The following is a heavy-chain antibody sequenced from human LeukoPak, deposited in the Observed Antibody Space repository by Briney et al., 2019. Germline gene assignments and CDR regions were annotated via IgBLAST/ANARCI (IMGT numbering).Heavy chain of an antibody. CDR2: INPNSGGT. J-gene: IGHJ3*02. Sequence: GASVKVSCKASGYTFTGYYMHWVRQAPGQGLEWTGWINPNSGGTNYAQKFQGWVTMTRDTSISTAYMELSRLRSDDTAVYYCARGVLPAAMRGVGDAFDIWGQGTMVTVSS. V-gene: IGHV1-2*04. CDR1: GYTFTGYY. D-gene: IGHD2-2*01. CDR3: ARGVLPAAMRGVGDAFDI.